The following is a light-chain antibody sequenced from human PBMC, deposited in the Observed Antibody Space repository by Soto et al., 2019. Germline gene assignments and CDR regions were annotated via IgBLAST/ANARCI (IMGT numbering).Light chain of an antibody. CDR3: QQSNTYPLT. CDR1: QGIRTD. CDR2: DAS. Sequence: AIQITQFTSSLSASVVYRVTITCRASQGIRTDLGWYQQKPGKAPSLLIYDASSLDSGVPQRFSGSGSGTDFTLTISRLEPEDFAAYYCQQSNTYPLTFGGGTKVDI. J-gene: IGKJ4*02. V-gene: IGKV1-13*02.